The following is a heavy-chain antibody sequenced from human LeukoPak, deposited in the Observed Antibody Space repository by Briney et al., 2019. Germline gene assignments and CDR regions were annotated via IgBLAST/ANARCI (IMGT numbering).Heavy chain of an antibody. D-gene: IGHD6-13*01. CDR1: AFTFSSYS. Sequence: GGSLRLSCAASAFTFSSYSMNWVRQAPGKGLEWVSSISSSSDYIYYADSLKGRFTISRDNAQNSLYLQMNNLRAEDTAVYYCAREQQQLAPFYYYGMDVWGQGTTVTVSS. J-gene: IGHJ6*02. V-gene: IGHV3-21*01. CDR3: AREQQQLAPFYYYGMDV. CDR2: ISSSSDYI.